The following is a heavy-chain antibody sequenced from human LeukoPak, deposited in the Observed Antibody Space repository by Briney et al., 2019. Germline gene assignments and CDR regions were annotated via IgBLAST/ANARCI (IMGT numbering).Heavy chain of an antibody. Sequence: SETLSLTCAVHGGSFSGYHWNWIRQSPGKGLEWIGEINDRGHTDYNPSLESRITISVDTSKKQFSLNLSSVTAADTAVYYCARDPTTVVTTPYYFDFWGQGTLVTVSS. CDR3: ARDPTTVVTTPYYFDF. CDR1: GGSFSGYH. CDR2: INDRGHT. J-gene: IGHJ4*02. V-gene: IGHV4-34*01. D-gene: IGHD4-23*01.